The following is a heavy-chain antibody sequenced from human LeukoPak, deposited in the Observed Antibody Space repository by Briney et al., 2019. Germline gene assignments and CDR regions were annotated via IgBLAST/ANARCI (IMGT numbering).Heavy chain of an antibody. Sequence: ASVKLSCKASGSTFTSYGISWVRQAPGQRLGWMGWISAYNGNTNYAQKLQGRVTMTTDTSTSTDYMELRSLRSDDTAVYYCARYGDELYFDYWGQGTLVTVSS. CDR1: GSTFTSYG. J-gene: IGHJ4*02. CDR2: ISAYNGNT. V-gene: IGHV1-18*01. D-gene: IGHD4-17*01. CDR3: ARYGDELYFDY.